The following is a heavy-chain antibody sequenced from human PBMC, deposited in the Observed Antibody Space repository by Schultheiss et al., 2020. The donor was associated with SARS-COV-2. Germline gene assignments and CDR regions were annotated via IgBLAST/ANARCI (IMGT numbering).Heavy chain of an antibody. CDR2: IYYSGST. V-gene: IGHV4-59*08. Sequence: SETLSLTCAVYGGSFSGYYWSWIRQPPGKGLEWIGYIYYSGSTNYNPSLKSRVTISVDTSKNQFSLKLSSVTAADTAVYYCARHRDRLRWFDPWGQGTLVTVSS. J-gene: IGHJ5*02. D-gene: IGHD4-17*01. CDR1: GGSFSGYY. CDR3: ARHRDRLRWFDP.